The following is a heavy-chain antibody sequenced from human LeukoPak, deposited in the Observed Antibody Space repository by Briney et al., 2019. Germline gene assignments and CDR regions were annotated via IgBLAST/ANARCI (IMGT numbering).Heavy chain of an antibody. J-gene: IGHJ4*02. V-gene: IGHV3-66*01. Sequence: TGGSLRLSCAASGFTVSSYYMSWVRQAPGKGLEWVSVIYSDGSTYYADSVKGRFTISRDNSKNTLFLQMNSLRAEDTAVYYCARDQFSLGHWGQGTLVTVSS. CDR2: IYSDGST. D-gene: IGHD3-9*01. CDR1: GFTVSSYY. CDR3: ARDQFSLGH.